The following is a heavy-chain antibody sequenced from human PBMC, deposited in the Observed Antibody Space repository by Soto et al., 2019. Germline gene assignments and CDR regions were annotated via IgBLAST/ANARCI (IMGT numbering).Heavy chain of an antibody. V-gene: IGHV3-23*01. Sequence: PGGSLRLSCAASGFTFSSYAMNWVRQAPGKGLEWVSAISGSGGSTYYADSVKGRFTISRDSSKNTLYLQMNSLRAEDTAVYYCAKQVRATMFRVTTDAFDIWGQGTMVTVSS. J-gene: IGHJ3*02. CDR1: GFTFSSYA. CDR3: AKQVRATMFRVTTDAFDI. D-gene: IGHD4-17*01. CDR2: ISGSGGST.